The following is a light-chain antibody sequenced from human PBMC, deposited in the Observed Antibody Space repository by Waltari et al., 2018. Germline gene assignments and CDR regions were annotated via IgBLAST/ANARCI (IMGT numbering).Light chain of an antibody. V-gene: IGKV1-39*01. J-gene: IGKJ1*01. CDR3: QQTYSSPRT. CDR2: ATS. CDR1: QGIGGY. Sequence: DVHMTQSPSSVSESVGDRVTITCRASQGIGGYVNWYQQKPGRAPNLLIYATSNLQSGVPSRFGGSGSGTVFTLSIATLQPEDFATYYCQQTYSSPRTFGPGTKVEIK.